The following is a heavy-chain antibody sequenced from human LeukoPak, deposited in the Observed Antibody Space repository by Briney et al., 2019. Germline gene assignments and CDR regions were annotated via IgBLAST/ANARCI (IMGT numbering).Heavy chain of an antibody. Sequence: SETLSLNCTVSGGSISSYYWSWIRQPPGKGLEWIGYIYYSGSTNYNPSLKSRVTISVDTSKNQFSLKLSSVTAADTAVYYCARIGHEDYYFDYWGQGTLVTVSS. J-gene: IGHJ4*02. V-gene: IGHV4-59*01. CDR2: IYYSGST. CDR1: GGSISSYY. CDR3: ARIGHEDYYFDY.